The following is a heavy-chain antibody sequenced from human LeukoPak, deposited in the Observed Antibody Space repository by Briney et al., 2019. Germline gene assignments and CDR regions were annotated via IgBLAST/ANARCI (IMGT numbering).Heavy chain of an antibody. Sequence: ASVKVSCKASGYTFTSYGISWVRRAPGQGLEWMGWISAYNGNTNYAQKLQGRVTMTTDTSTSTAYMELRSLRSDDTAVYYCATFQQSYSSGWYPLGYWGQGTLVTVSS. J-gene: IGHJ4*02. CDR2: ISAYNGNT. CDR1: GYTFTSYG. V-gene: IGHV1-18*01. CDR3: ATFQQSYSSGWYPLGY. D-gene: IGHD6-19*01.